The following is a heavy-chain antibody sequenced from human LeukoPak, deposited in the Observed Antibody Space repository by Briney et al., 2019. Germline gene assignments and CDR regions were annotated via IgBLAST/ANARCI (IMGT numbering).Heavy chain of an antibody. CDR2: INPNSGGT. CDR1: GYTFTGYY. V-gene: IGHV1-2*02. D-gene: IGHD6-19*01. CDR3: ARDRTVD. J-gene: IGHJ4*02. Sequence: GASVKVSCKASGYTFTGYYMHWVRQAPGQGLEWMGWINPNSGGTDYAQKFQGRVTITRDTSITTAYMEVNRLTSDDTAVYYCARDRTVDWGQGTLVTVSS.